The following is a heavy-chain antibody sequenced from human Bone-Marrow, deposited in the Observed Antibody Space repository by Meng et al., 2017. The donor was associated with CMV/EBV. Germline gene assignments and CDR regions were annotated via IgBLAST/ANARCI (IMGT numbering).Heavy chain of an antibody. V-gene: IGHV3-21*01. CDR3: AKDEGYYDSSGYPHY. CDR2: ISSSSSYI. Sequence: GESLKISCAASGFTFSSYSMNWVRQAPGKGLEWVSSISSSSSYIYYADSVKGRFTISRDNAKNSLYLQMNSLRAEDTALYYCAKDEGYYDSSGYPHYWGQGTRVTGSS. D-gene: IGHD3-22*01. CDR1: GFTFSSYS. J-gene: IGHJ4*02.